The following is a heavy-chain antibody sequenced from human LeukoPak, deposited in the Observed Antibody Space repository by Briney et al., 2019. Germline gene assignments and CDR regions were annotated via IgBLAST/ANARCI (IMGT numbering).Heavy chain of an antibody. CDR1: GFTFSSYS. V-gene: IGHV3-21*01. J-gene: IGHJ4*02. CDR3: ARDLAESGYSGYRDY. CDR2: ISSSSSYI. D-gene: IGHD5-12*01. Sequence: NPGGSLRLSCAASGFTFSSYSMNWVRQAPGKGLEWVSSISSSSSYIYYADSVKGRFTISRDNAKNSLYLQMNSLRAEDTAVYYCARDLAESGYSGYRDYWGQGTLVTVSS.